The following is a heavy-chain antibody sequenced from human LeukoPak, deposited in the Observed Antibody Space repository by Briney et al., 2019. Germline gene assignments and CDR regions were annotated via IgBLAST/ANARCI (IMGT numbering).Heavy chain of an antibody. J-gene: IGHJ4*02. Sequence: ASVKVSCKASGYTFTGYCMHWVRQAPGQGLEWMGWINPNNGGTNYVQKFQGRVTMTRDTSISTAYMELSGLTSDDTAVYYCAAGGAGTSGTTVDYWGQGTLVTVSS. CDR2: INPNNGGT. D-gene: IGHD1-1*01. CDR3: AAGGAGTSGTTVDY. CDR1: GYTFTGYC. V-gene: IGHV1-2*02.